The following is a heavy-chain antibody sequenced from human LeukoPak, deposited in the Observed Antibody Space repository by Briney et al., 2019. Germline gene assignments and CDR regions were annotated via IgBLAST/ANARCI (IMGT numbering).Heavy chain of an antibody. J-gene: IGHJ3*02. CDR2: ISGSGGST. D-gene: IGHD3-3*01. Sequence: GGSLRLSCAASGFTFSSYAMSWVRQAPGKGLEWVSAISGSGGSTYYADSVKGRFTISRDNSKNTLYLQMNSLRAEDTAVYYCAKGGAYNDFWSGYYFGAFDIWGQGTMVTVSS. CDR1: GFTFSSYA. V-gene: IGHV3-23*01. CDR3: AKGGAYNDFWSGYYFGAFDI.